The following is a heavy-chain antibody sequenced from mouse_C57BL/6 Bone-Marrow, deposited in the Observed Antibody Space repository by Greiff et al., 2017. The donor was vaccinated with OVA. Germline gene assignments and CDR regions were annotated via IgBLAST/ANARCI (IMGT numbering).Heavy chain of an antibody. CDR3: ARSRYYGSSYVGY. Sequence: VQLQQPGTELVKPGASVKLSCKASGYTFTSYWMHWVKQRPGQGLEWIGNINPSNGGTNYNEKFKSKATLTVDKSSSTAYMQLSSLTSEDSAVDYCARSRYYGSSYVGYWGQGTLVTVSA. CDR1: GYTFTSYW. D-gene: IGHD1-1*01. V-gene: IGHV1-53*01. J-gene: IGHJ3*01. CDR2: INPSNGGT.